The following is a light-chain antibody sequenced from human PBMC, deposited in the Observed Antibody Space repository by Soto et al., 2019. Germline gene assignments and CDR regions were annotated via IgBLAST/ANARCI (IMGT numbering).Light chain of an antibody. CDR3: LQYHNLWA. CDR1: QDISNY. V-gene: IGKV1-33*01. CDR2: DAS. Sequence: DIQMTQSPSSLSASVGDRVTVTCQASQDISNYLNWYQHKAGKAPKLLISDASNLQTGVPSRFSGSGSGTEFTLTISSLQPEDFAVYSCLQYHNLWAFGQGTKLEI. J-gene: IGKJ2*01.